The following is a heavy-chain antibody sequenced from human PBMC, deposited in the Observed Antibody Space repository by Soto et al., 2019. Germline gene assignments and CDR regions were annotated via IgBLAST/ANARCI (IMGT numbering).Heavy chain of an antibody. CDR1: GYTFTSYD. Sequence: QVQLVQSGAEVKKPGASVKVSCKASGYTFTSYDINWVRQATGQGLEWMGWMNPNSCNTGYAQKFQGRVTMTRNTSISTAYMELSSLRSEDTAVYYCARGGVYYDFWSGYSIDAFDIWGQGTMVTVSS. CDR3: ARGGVYYDFWSGYSIDAFDI. J-gene: IGHJ3*02. CDR2: MNPNSCNT. V-gene: IGHV1-8*01. D-gene: IGHD3-3*01.